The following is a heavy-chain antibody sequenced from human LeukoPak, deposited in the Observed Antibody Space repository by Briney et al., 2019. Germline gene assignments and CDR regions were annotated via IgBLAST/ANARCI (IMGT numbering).Heavy chain of an antibody. CDR1: GGSFSGYY. V-gene: IGHV4-34*01. CDR2: INHSGST. CDR3: ARDSFPDFWSGSNNWFDP. Sequence: SETLSLTCAVYGGSFSGYYWSWIRQPPGKGLEWIGEINHSGSTNYNPSLKSRVTISVDTSKNQFSLKLSSVTAADTAVCYCARDSFPDFWSGSNNWFDPWGQGTLVTVSS. D-gene: IGHD3-3*01. J-gene: IGHJ5*02.